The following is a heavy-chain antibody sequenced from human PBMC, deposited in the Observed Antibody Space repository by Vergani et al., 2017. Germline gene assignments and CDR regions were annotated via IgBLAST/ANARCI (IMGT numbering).Heavy chain of an antibody. Sequence: QVQLVQSGAEVKKPGSSVKVSCKASGGTFSSYAISWVRQAPGQGLEWMGGIIPIFGIANYAQKFQGRVTITADKSTSTAYMELSSLRSEDTAVYYCATGGYRTRASCYSGLYYSGMDVWGKGTTVTVSS. J-gene: IGHJ6*04. CDR2: IIPIFGIA. CDR1: GGTFSSYA. D-gene: IGHD2-2*02. V-gene: IGHV1-69*17. CDR3: ATGGYRTRASCYSGLYYSGMDV.